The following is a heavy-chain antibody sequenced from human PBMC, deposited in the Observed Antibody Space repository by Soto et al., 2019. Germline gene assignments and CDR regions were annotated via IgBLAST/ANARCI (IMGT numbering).Heavy chain of an antibody. J-gene: IGHJ4*02. D-gene: IGHD6-19*01. CDR3: ARWTISSGWPYYFDY. CDR1: GGSISSSSYY. V-gene: IGHV4-39*01. Sequence: SESLSLTCTVSGGSISSSSYYWDWIRQPPGKGLEWSGSIYYSGSTYYNPSLKSRVTISVDTSKNQFSLKLSSVTAADTAVYYCARWTISSGWPYYFDYWGQGTLVTVYS. CDR2: IYYSGST.